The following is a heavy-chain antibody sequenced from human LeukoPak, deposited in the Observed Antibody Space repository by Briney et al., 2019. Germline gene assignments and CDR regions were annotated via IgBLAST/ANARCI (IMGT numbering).Heavy chain of an antibody. V-gene: IGHV1-2*02. CDR2: INPNSGGT. Sequence: ASVKVSCKASGYTFTGYYMHWVRQAPGQGLEWMGWINPNSGGTNYAQKFRGRVTMTRDTSISTAYMELSRLRSDDTAVYYCAREGGMRYYDSSGYSGFNWFDPWGQGTLVTVSS. CDR1: GYTFTGYY. CDR3: AREGGMRYYDSSGYSGFNWFDP. D-gene: IGHD3-22*01. J-gene: IGHJ5*02.